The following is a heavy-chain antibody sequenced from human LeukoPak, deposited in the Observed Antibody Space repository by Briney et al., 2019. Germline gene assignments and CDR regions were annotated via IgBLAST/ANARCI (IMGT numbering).Heavy chain of an antibody. V-gene: IGHV4-59*01. CDR1: GGSIGSYH. J-gene: IGHJ4*02. CDR3: VASYGGYVLDY. CDR2: VFNNGGT. D-gene: IGHD5-12*01. Sequence: SETLSLTCSVSGGSIGSYHWNWIRQPSGKGLEWIGTVFNNGGTKHNPSLKSRVAISVDTSKNQFALKLSSVTAADTAVYYCVASYGGYVLDYWGQGALVIVSS.